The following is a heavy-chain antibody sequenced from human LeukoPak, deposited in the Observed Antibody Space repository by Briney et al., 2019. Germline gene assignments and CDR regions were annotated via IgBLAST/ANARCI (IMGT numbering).Heavy chain of an antibody. D-gene: IGHD3-22*01. CDR3: ARALGGYDSSGYYV. CDR2: ISAYNGNT. J-gene: IGHJ4*02. Sequence: ASVKVSCKASGYTFTSYGISWVRQAPGQGLEWMGWISAYNGNTNYAQKLQGRVTMNTDTSTSTAYMELRSLRSDDTAVYYCARALGGYDSSGYYVWGQGTLVTVSS. V-gene: IGHV1-18*01. CDR1: GYTFTSYG.